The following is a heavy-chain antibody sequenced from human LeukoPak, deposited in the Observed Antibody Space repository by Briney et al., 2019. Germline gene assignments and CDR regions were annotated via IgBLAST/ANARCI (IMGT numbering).Heavy chain of an antibody. Sequence: ASVKVSCKGSGYTFTSYDINWVRQATGQGLEWMGWMNPNSGNTGYAQKFQGRVTITRNTSISTAYMELSSLRSEDTAVYYCARVGGGGYDYDYWGQGTLVTVSS. CDR2: MNPNSGNT. D-gene: IGHD5-12*01. J-gene: IGHJ4*02. V-gene: IGHV1-8*03. CDR3: ARVGGGGYDYDY. CDR1: GYTFTSYD.